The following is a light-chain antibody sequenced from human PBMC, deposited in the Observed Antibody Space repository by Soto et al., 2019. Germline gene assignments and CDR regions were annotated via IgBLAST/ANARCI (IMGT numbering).Light chain of an antibody. CDR3: QQRSSWPFT. Sequence: EIVLTQSPATLSLSPGERATLSCRASQNINSYLAWYQQKPGQAPRLLIYATSNRATGIPARFSGSGSGTDFTLSIGSLEPEDFAVYYCQQRSSWPFTFGPGTKVDI. CDR2: ATS. CDR1: QNINSY. V-gene: IGKV3-11*01. J-gene: IGKJ3*01.